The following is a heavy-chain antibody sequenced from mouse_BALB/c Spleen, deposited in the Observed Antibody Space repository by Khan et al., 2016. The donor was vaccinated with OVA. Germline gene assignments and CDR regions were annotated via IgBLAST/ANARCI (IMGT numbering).Heavy chain of an antibody. CDR2: IFPGSVST. D-gene: IGHD2-2*01. Sequence: QVQLQQSGGDLMKPGASVKISCKATGYTFSSYWIEWVKQRPGHGLEWIGQIFPGSVSTTYNEKFKGKATFTADTSSNTAYMQLSSLTSEDSAVYYCTICGYGGFAYWGQGTLVTVSA. CDR3: TICGYGGFAY. J-gene: IGHJ3*01. CDR1: GYTFSSYW. V-gene: IGHV1-9*01.